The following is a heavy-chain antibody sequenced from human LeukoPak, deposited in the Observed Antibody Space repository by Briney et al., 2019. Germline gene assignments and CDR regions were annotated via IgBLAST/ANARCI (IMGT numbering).Heavy chain of an antibody. CDR1: GYTFTGYY. Sequence: GASVKVSCKASGYTFTGYYMHWVRQAPGQGLEWMGWINPNSGGTNYAQKFQGRVTMTRDTSISTAYMELSRLRSDDTAVYYCARADPYPYTYYYDSSGRLPNYFDYWGQGTLVTVSS. CDR2: INPNSGGT. J-gene: IGHJ4*02. D-gene: IGHD3-22*01. CDR3: ARADPYPYTYYYDSSGRLPNYFDY. V-gene: IGHV1-2*02.